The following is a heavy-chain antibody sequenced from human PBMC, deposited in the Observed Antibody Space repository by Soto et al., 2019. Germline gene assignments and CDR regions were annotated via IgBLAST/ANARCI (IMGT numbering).Heavy chain of an antibody. CDR3: AKGAGYPH. D-gene: IGHD3-9*01. V-gene: IGHV3-48*01. J-gene: IGHJ4*02. CDR2: ISSSSSTI. Sequence: EVQLVESGGGLVQPGRSLRLSCAASGFTFSSYTMNWVRQAPGKWLEWVSYISSSSSTIYYADSVKGRFTISRDNAKNSVYLQMNSLRPEDTAVYYCAKGAGYPHWGQGTLVTVSS. CDR1: GFTFSSYT.